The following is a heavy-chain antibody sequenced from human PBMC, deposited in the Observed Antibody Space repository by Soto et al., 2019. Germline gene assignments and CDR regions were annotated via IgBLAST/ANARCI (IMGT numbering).Heavy chain of an antibody. D-gene: IGHD3-10*01. CDR3: ARSPPRRYGSGNYGMDV. Sequence: ASVKVSCKASGYTFTSYDINWVRQATGQGLEWMGWMNPNSGKTGYAQKFQGRVTMTRNTSISTAYMELSSLRSEDTAVYYCARSPPRRYGSGNYGMDVWGQGTTVTVSS. CDR1: GYTFTSYD. J-gene: IGHJ6*02. V-gene: IGHV1-8*01. CDR2: MNPNSGKT.